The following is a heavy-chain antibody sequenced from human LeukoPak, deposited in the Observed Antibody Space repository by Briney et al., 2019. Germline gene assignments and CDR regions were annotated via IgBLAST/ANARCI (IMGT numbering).Heavy chain of an antibody. CDR3: ARVSWSPGTSYYYMDV. D-gene: IGHD1-1*01. CDR1: GGSISSYY. V-gene: IGHV4-59*01. J-gene: IGHJ6*03. Sequence: PSETLSLTCTVSGGSISSYYWSWIRQPPGKGLEWIGYIHYSGTTNYNPSLKSRVTISVDTSKNQFSLKLSSVTAADTAVYYCARVSWSPGTSYYYMDVWGKGTTVTVSS. CDR2: IHYSGTT.